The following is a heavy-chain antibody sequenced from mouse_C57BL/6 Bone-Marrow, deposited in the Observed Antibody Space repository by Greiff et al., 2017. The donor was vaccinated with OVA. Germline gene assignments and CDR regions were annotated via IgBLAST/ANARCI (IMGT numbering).Heavy chain of an antibody. CDR1: GFSFNTYA. CDR2: IRSKSNNYAT. V-gene: IGHV10-1*01. D-gene: IGHD2-4*01. J-gene: IGHJ4*01. Sequence: EVKVVESGGGLVQPKGSLKLSCAASGFSFNTYAMNWVRQAPGKGLEWVARIRSKSNNYATYYADSVKDRFTITRDDSESMLYLQMNNLKTEDTAMYYCVSHGDYPSMDYWGQGTSVTVSS. CDR3: VSHGDYPSMDY.